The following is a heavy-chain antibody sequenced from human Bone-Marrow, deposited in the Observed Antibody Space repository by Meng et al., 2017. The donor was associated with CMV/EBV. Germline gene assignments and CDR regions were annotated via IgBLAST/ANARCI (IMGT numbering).Heavy chain of an antibody. CDR1: GFTFSSHW. D-gene: IGHD2-21*02. CDR2: INQDGNEI. V-gene: IGHV3-7*03. J-gene: IGHJ4*02. CDR3: ARDHPAVTVIWDF. Sequence: EVQLVESGGGLVQPGGSLRITCAASGFTFSSHWMSWVRQAPGKGLEWVANINQDGNEIYYVDSEKGRFTISRDNAKSSLYLQMNSLRAEDTAVYYCARDHPAVTVIWDFWGQGTLVTVSS.